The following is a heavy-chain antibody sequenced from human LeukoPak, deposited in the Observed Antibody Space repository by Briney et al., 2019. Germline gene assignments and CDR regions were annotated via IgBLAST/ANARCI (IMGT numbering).Heavy chain of an antibody. CDR2: IIPILGIA. D-gene: IGHD6-13*01. V-gene: IGHV1-69*02. J-gene: IGHJ5*02. CDR3: ARSIAAAVPYNWFDP. Sequence: GASVKVSCKASGYTFTGYYMHWVRQAPGQGLEWMGRIIPILGIANYAQKFQGRVTITADKSTSTAYMELSSLRSEDTAVYYCARSIAAAVPYNWFDPWGQGTLVTVSS. CDR1: GYTFTGYY.